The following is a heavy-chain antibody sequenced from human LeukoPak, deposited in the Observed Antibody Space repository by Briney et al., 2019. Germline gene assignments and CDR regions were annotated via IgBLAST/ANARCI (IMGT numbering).Heavy chain of an antibody. D-gene: IGHD6-13*01. CDR2: IYYSGST. CDR1: GGSIRSGDYY. CDR3: ARRLGIAAAGTGFDY. Sequence: SETLSLTCTVSGGSIRSGDYYWSWIRQPPGKGLEWIGYIYYSGSTYYNPSLKSRVTISVDTSKNQFSLKLSSVTAADTAVYYCARRLGIAAAGTGFDYWGQGTLVTDSS. J-gene: IGHJ4*02. V-gene: IGHV4-30-4*01.